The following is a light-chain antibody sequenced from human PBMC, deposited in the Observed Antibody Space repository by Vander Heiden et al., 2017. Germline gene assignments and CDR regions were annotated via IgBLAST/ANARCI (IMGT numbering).Light chain of an antibody. V-gene: IGKV3-11*01. CDR1: QSVSNY. J-gene: IGKJ4*01. CDR3: QQRSNGPPEVT. Sequence: EIVLTQSPATLSLSPGERATLSCRASQSVSNYLAWYQHKPGQAPRLLIYDASNRAAGITARFSGSGYGTDFTLTISSREPEDFAVYYCQQRSNGPPEVTFGGGTKVEIK. CDR2: DAS.